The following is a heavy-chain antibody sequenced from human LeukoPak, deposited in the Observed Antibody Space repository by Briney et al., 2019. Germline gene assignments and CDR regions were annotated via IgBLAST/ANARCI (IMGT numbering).Heavy chain of an antibody. CDR3: ARAVGDYDYVWGSYRSAYYFDY. Sequence: GGSLRLSCAASGFTVSSNYMSWVRQAPGKGLEWVSVIYSGGSTYYADSVKGRFTISRDNSKNTLYLQMNSLRAEDTAVYYCARAVGDYDYVWGSYRSAYYFDYWGQGTLVTVSS. D-gene: IGHD3-16*02. J-gene: IGHJ4*02. V-gene: IGHV3-53*01. CDR1: GFTVSSNY. CDR2: IYSGGST.